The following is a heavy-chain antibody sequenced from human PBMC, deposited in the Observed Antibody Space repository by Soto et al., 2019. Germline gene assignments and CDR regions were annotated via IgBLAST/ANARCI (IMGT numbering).Heavy chain of an antibody. CDR2: INPNSGGT. Sequence: ASVKVSCKASGYTFTGYYMHWVRQAPGQGLAWMGWINPNSGGTNYAQKFQGGVTMTRDTSISTAYMELNRLRSDDTAVYYCARDRGACSSTSCSYSYDMDVWGQGTTVTVSS. D-gene: IGHD2-2*01. CDR3: ARDRGACSSTSCSYSYDMDV. CDR1: GYTFTGYY. J-gene: IGHJ6*02. V-gene: IGHV1-2*02.